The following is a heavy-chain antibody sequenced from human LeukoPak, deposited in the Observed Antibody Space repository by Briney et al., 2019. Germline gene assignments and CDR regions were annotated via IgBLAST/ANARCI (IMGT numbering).Heavy chain of an antibody. CDR2: IYYSGST. J-gene: IGHJ6*03. CDR1: GGSISSYY. D-gene: IGHD4/OR15-4a*01. V-gene: IGHV4-59*01. Sequence: PSETLSLTCTASGGSISSYYWSWIRQPPGKGLEWIGYIYYSGSTNYNPSLKSRVTISVDTSKNQFSLKLSSVTAADTAVYYCAREVRTYYYYMDVWGKGTTVTVSS. CDR3: AREVRTYYYYMDV.